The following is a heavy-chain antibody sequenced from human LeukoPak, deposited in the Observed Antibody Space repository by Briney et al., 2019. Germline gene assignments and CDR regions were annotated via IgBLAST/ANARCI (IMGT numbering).Heavy chain of an antibody. Sequence: SETLSLTRTVSVGSLSSYYWSWIWQPPGKGVEWIWYIYYSGSTNHNPSLKSRVTISVDTSNNQFSLKLSAVTAADTAVYYCAREIEYYYMDVWGKGTTVTVSS. CDR1: VGSLSSYY. V-gene: IGHV4-59*01. CDR2: IYYSGST. J-gene: IGHJ6*03. CDR3: AREIEYYYMDV.